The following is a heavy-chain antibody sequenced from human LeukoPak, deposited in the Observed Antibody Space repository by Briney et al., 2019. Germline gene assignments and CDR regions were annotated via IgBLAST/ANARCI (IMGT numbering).Heavy chain of an antibody. CDR2: IFVSGCST. CDR1: GFTFRSYD. D-gene: IGHD6-19*01. CDR3: AKVPQGGWYLSLIFDY. V-gene: IGHV3-23*01. Sequence: QTGGSLRLSCAACGFTFRSYDMSWVRQAPGKGLEWGSDIFVSGCSTSFSDSVKRRFTISTANSKNTLYLRMHSLRADDTAVYYCAKVPQGGWYLSLIFDYWGQGTLVTVSS. J-gene: IGHJ4*02.